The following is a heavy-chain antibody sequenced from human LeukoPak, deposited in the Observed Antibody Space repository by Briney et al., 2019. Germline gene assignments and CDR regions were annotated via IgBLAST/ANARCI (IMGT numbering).Heavy chain of an antibody. D-gene: IGHD3-22*01. Sequence: GGSLRLSCAASGFPFSDYYMSWIRQAPGKGLEWVSYISSSGSTIYYADSVKGRFTISRDNAKNSLYLQMNSLRAEDTAVYYCASERKYYYDSSGYYNWGQGTLVTVSS. V-gene: IGHV3-11*04. CDR2: ISSSGSTI. CDR3: ASERKYYYDSSGYYN. J-gene: IGHJ4*02. CDR1: GFPFSDYY.